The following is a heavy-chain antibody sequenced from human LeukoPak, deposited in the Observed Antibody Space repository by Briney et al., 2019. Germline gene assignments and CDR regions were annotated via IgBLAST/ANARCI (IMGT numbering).Heavy chain of an antibody. J-gene: IGHJ4*02. CDR1: GVSFSGYY. CDR2: INQSGNT. CDR3: ATKYSVAVAANPPYFDY. V-gene: IGHV4-34*01. D-gene: IGHD6-19*01. Sequence: PSETLSLTCGVYGVSFSGYYWSWIRQSPGRGLEWIGEINQSGNTNYNPSLKSRVTISVDTSKNQFSLKLSSVTAADTGVYYCATKYSVAVAANPPYFDYWGQGTLVTVSS.